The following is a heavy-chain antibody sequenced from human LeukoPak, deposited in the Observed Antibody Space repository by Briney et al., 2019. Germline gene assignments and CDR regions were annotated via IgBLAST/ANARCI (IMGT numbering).Heavy chain of an antibody. CDR2: ISWNSGSI. D-gene: IGHD1-26*01. Sequence: GGSLRLCCAASGFAFDDYAMHWVRQAPGKGLEWVSSISWNSGSIAYADSVKGRFTISRDNAKNSLYLQMNSLRPEDTAVYYCARENSGSYYQFDCWGQGTLVTVSS. J-gene: IGHJ4*02. CDR1: GFAFDDYA. V-gene: IGHV3-9*01. CDR3: ARENSGSYYQFDC.